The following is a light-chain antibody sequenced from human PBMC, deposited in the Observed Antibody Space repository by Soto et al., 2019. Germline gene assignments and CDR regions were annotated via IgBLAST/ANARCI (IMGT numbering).Light chain of an antibody. CDR3: ATWDDSRNARGV. CDR2: NNN. Sequence: QSVLTQPPSASGTPGQRVTISCSGSRSNIGNNDVIWYQQFPVTAPQLLIYNNNQRPSGVPDRFSGSKSGTSASLAISGLQSEDEADYYCATWDDSRNARGVFGGGTKVTVL. J-gene: IGLJ3*02. CDR1: RSNIGNND. V-gene: IGLV1-44*01.